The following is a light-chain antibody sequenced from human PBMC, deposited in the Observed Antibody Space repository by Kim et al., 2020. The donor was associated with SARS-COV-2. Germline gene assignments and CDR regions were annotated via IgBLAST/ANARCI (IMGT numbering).Light chain of an antibody. J-gene: IGKJ2*01. V-gene: IGKV3-20*01. CDR1: QSVSNNY. Sequence: EIVLTQSPGTLYLSPGERATLSCRASQSVSNNYLAWYQQRPGRAPRLLIYGAFSRATGIPDRFSGSGSGTDFTLTISRLEPEDFAVYHCQLYGGSHPVIFGQGTKVDIK. CDR3: QLYGGSHPVI. CDR2: GAF.